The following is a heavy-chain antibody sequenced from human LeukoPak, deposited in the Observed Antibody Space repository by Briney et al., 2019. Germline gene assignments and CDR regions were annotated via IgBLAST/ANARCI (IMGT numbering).Heavy chain of an antibody. V-gene: IGHV4-4*02. Sequence: SETLSLTCAVSGGSISSSNWWSWVRQPPGKGLEWIGEIYHSGSTNYNPPLKSRVTISVDKSKNQLSLQLTSVTAADTAVYYCARAEGGYSSSWLDNWGQGTLVTVSS. CDR2: IYHSGST. J-gene: IGHJ4*02. CDR3: ARAEGGYSSSWLDN. CDR1: GGSISSSNW. D-gene: IGHD6-13*01.